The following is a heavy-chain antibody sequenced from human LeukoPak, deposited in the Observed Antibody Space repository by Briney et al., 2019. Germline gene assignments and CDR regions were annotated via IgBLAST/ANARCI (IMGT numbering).Heavy chain of an antibody. D-gene: IGHD3-22*01. CDR1: GFTFSSYE. CDR3: AKNAHYYDSSGYYQTYYYYSMDV. V-gene: IGHV3-48*03. J-gene: IGHJ6*02. CDR2: ISSSGSTI. Sequence: QPGGSLRLSCAASGFTFSSYEMNWVRQAPGKGLEWVSYISSSGSTIYYADSVKGRFTISRDNAKNSLYLQMNSLRAEDTAVYYCAKNAHYYDSSGYYQTYYYYSMDVWGQGTTVTVSS.